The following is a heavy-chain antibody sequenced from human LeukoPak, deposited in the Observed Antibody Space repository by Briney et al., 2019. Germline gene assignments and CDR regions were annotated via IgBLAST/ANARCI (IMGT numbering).Heavy chain of an antibody. CDR2: IIPIFGTA. V-gene: IGHV1-69*13. CDR1: GGTFSSYA. CDR3: AGSLHYYDSSGYDHWFDP. D-gene: IGHD3-22*01. Sequence: GASVKVSCKASGGTFSSYAISWVRQAPGQGLEWMGGIIPIFGTANYAQKFQGRVTITADESTSTAYMELSSLRSEDTAVYYCAGSLHYYDSSGYDHWFDPWGQGTLVTVSS. J-gene: IGHJ5*02.